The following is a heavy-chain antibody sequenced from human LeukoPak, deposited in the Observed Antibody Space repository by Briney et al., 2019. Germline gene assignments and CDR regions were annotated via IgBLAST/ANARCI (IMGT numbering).Heavy chain of an antibody. Sequence: GGSLRLSCAASGITFSSYTMNWVRQAPGKGLEWVSFISTSSSYTYYADSVKGRFTISRDNAKNSLYLQMNSLRAEDMALYYCAKGGGGRLIYYYYMDVWGKGTTVTVSS. J-gene: IGHJ6*03. D-gene: IGHD3-16*01. CDR2: ISTSSSYT. CDR3: AKGGGGRLIYYYYMDV. CDR1: GITFSSYT. V-gene: IGHV3-21*04.